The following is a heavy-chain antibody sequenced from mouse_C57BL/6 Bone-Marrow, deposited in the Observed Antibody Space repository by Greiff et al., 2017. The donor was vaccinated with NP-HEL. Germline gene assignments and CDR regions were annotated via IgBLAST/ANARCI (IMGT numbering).Heavy chain of an antibody. V-gene: IGHV6-3*01. CDR2: IRLKSDNYAT. Sequence: EVKLVESGGGLVQPGGSMKLSCVASGFTFSNYWMNWVRQSPEKGLEWVAQIRLKSDNYATHYAESVKGRFTISRDDSKSSVYLQMNNLRAEDTGIYYCTGDNYYGSGSWYFDVWGTGTTVTVSS. J-gene: IGHJ1*03. CDR3: TGDNYYGSGSWYFDV. CDR1: GFTFSNYW. D-gene: IGHD1-1*01.